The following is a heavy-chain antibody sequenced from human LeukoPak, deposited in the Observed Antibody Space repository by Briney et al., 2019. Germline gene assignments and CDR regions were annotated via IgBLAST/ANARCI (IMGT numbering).Heavy chain of an antibody. Sequence: ASVKVSCKTSGYTFIDYYLHWVRQAPGQGLEWMGWLNPNSGVTIYAQTFQGRVTMTRDTSMRTAYMELSRLRSDDTAVYYCARSRMTTIGWFDPWGQGTLVTVAS. V-gene: IGHV1-2*02. CDR2: LNPNSGVT. J-gene: IGHJ5*02. CDR1: GYTFIDYY. CDR3: ARSRMTTIGWFDP. D-gene: IGHD4-17*01.